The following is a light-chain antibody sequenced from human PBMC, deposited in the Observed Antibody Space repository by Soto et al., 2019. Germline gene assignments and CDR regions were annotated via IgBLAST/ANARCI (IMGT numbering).Light chain of an antibody. V-gene: IGKV3-15*01. J-gene: IGKJ1*01. CDR1: QSVSSN. CDR2: GAS. CDR3: KQYNTYWT. Sequence: ERVRTQSPATLSLSPGERATLSCRASQSVSSNLAWHQQKPGQAPRLLIYGASTRATGIPAGLSGSGSGSEFTLTISSMQPDDLATYYCKQYNTYWTFGQGTKVDIK.